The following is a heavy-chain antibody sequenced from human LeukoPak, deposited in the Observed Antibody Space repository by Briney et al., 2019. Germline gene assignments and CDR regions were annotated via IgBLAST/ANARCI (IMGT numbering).Heavy chain of an antibody. CDR3: ARGAGYSSSWKSLGFDY. Sequence: SETLSLTCTVSGGSISSYYWSWIRQPPGKGLEWIGYIYTSGGTNCNPSLKSRVTISVDTSKNQFSLKLSSVTAADTAVYYCARGAGYSSSWKSLGFDYWGQGTLVTVSS. CDR1: GGSISSYY. J-gene: IGHJ4*02. CDR2: IYTSGGT. V-gene: IGHV4-4*09. D-gene: IGHD6-13*01.